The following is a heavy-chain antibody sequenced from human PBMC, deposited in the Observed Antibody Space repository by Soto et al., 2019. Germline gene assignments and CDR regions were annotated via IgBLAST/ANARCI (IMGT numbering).Heavy chain of an antibody. CDR1: GFTFGDYA. CDR3: TRDTYYGMDV. CDR2: IRSKAYGGTT. Sequence: PGGSLRLSCTASGFTFGDYAMSWVRQAPGKGLEWVGFIRSKAYGGTTEYAASVKGRFTISRDDSKSIAYLQMNSLKTEDTAVYYCTRDTYYGMDVWGQGNPVTVSS. V-gene: IGHV3-49*04. J-gene: IGHJ6*02.